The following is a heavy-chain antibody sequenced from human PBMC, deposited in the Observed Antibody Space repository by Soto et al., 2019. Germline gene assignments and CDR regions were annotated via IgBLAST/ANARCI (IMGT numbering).Heavy chain of an antibody. V-gene: IGHV1-69*13. CDR3: ASSLVLGFGELIYPLPTTPGYGMDV. D-gene: IGHD3-10*01. CDR1: GGTFSSYA. Sequence: GASVKVSCKASGGTFSSYAISWVRQAPGQGLEWMGGIIPIFDTANYAQKFQGRVTITADESTSTAYMELSSLRSEDTAVYYCASSLVLGFGELIYPLPTTPGYGMDVWGQGTTVTVSS. CDR2: IIPIFDTA. J-gene: IGHJ6*02.